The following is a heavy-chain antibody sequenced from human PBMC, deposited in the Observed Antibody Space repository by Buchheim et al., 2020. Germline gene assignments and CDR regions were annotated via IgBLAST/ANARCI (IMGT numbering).Heavy chain of an antibody. CDR3: ARERGPEYSSSSVVTSSYYGMDV. J-gene: IGHJ6*02. Sequence: QVQLVQSGAEVKKPGASVKVSCKASGYTFTSYYMHWVRQAPGQGLEWMGIINPSGGSTSYAQKFQGRVTMTRDTSTSTVYMELSSLRSEDTAVYYCARERGPEYSSSSVVTSSYYGMDVWGQGTT. CDR1: GYTFTSYY. CDR2: INPSGGST. D-gene: IGHD6-6*01. V-gene: IGHV1-46*03.